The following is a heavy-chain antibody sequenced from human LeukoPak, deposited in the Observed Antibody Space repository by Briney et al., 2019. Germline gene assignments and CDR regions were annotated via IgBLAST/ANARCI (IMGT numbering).Heavy chain of an antibody. V-gene: IGHV4-31*03. CDR2: IYYSGST. CDR3: ARDFRYDSSGGYYGMDV. CDR1: GGSISSGGYY. J-gene: IGHJ6*02. Sequence: SETLSLTCTVSGGSISSGGYYWSWIRQHPGKGLEWIGYIYYSGSTYYNPSLKSRVTISVDTSKNQFSLKLSSVTAADTAVYYCARDFRYDSSGGYYGMDVWGQGTTVTVSS. D-gene: IGHD3-22*01.